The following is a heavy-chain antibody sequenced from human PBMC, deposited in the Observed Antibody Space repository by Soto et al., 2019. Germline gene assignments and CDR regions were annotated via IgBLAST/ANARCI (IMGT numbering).Heavy chain of an antibody. D-gene: IGHD2-15*01. Sequence: ESGGGLVQPGGSLRLSCAASGFTVSSNYMSWVRQAPGKGLERVSVIYSGGSTYYADSVKGRFTISRDNSKNTLYLQMNSLRAEDTAVYYCARSASGGSCYSCWFDPWGQGTLVTVSS. CDR1: GFTVSSNY. CDR2: IYSGGST. V-gene: IGHV3-66*01. CDR3: ARSASGGSCYSCWFDP. J-gene: IGHJ5*02.